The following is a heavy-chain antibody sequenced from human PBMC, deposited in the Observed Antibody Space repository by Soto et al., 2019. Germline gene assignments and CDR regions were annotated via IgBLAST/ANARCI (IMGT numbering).Heavy chain of an antibody. CDR1: GYTFTSYG. Sequence: ASVKVSCKASGYTFTSYGISWVRQAPGQGLEWMGWISSYNGNTNYAQKLQGRVTMTTDTSTSTAYMQLSSLRDEDTAIYYCARESSGYPDSWGQGTLVTVSS. CDR2: ISSYNGNT. D-gene: IGHD3-22*01. J-gene: IGHJ4*02. V-gene: IGHV1-18*01. CDR3: ARESSGYPDS.